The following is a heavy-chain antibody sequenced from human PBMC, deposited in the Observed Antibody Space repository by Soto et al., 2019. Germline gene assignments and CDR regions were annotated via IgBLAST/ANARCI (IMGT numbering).Heavy chain of an antibody. J-gene: IGHJ5*02. V-gene: IGHV1-69*02. CDR1: GGTFSSYP. CDR3: ARTRVANDALYCFET. CDR2: IIPILNIA. Sequence: QVQLVQSGAEVKKPGSSVKVSCKASGGTFSSYPISWVRQAPAQGLEWMGRIIPILNIANYAQKFQGRVTLPADKSTNAAYMELSRWRHVDRAVYYAARTRVANDALYCFETWGQRVLVTVSS. D-gene: IGHD2-15*01.